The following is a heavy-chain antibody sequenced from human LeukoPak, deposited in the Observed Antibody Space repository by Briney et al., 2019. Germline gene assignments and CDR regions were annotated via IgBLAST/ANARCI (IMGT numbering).Heavy chain of an antibody. D-gene: IGHD5-18*01. J-gene: IGHJ4*02. CDR1: GGSFSGYY. CDR2: INHSGST. CDR3: ARGDTWVDY. V-gene: IGHV4-34*01. Sequence: SETLSLTCAVYGGSFSGYYWSWIRQPPGKGLEWIGEINHSGSTNYNPSLKSRVTISVDTSKNQFSLKLNSVTAADTAVYYCARGDTWVDYWGQGTLVTVSS.